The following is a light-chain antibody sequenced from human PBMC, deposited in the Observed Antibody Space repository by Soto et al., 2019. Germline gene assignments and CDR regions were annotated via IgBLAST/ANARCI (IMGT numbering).Light chain of an antibody. CDR1: QSISTS. J-gene: IGKJ2*01. V-gene: IGKV1-39*01. Sequence: IQMTQSPSSLSASVGDRVTITCRASQSISTSLNWYQQKPGKAPDLLIYAASNLQSGVPSRFSGSGSGTDFTLTISSLQPDDFATYYCQQSYSSPHMYTFGQGTKLELK. CDR3: QQSYSSPHMYT. CDR2: AAS.